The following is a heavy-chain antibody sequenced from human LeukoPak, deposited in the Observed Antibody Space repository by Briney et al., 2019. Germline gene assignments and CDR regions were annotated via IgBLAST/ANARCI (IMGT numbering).Heavy chain of an antibody. CDR1: GYSISSGYY. Sequence: SETLSLTCAVSGYSISSGYYWGWIRQPPGKGLEWIGNIYHSGSTHYNPSLKSRVTISADTSKNQFSLKLASVTAADTSVYYCAYFSIAVAGTRSLFDYWGQGTLVTVSS. J-gene: IGHJ4*02. CDR3: AYFSIAVAGTRSLFDY. D-gene: IGHD6-19*01. CDR2: IYHSGST. V-gene: IGHV4-38-2*01.